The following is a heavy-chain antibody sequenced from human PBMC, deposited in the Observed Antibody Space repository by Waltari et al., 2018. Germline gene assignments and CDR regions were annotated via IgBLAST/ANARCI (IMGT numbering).Heavy chain of an antibody. V-gene: IGHV4-34*01. CDR3: ARGLIYCSSGSCVGY. Sequence: QGQLQQWGEGLLKPSETLSLTCTVHGGSFNDYFWTWIRQAPGKGLEWIGESHHSGYTNYNPSLKSRVSISVATSKREFSLKMTSVTAAETAMYYCARGLIYCSSGSCVGYWGQGTLVTVSS. CDR2: SHHSGYT. D-gene: IGHD2-15*01. CDR1: GGSFNDYF. J-gene: IGHJ4*02.